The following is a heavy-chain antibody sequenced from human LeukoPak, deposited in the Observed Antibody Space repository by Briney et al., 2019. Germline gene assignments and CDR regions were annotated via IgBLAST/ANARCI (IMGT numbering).Heavy chain of an antibody. J-gene: IGHJ5*02. D-gene: IGHD4/OR15-4a*01. CDR1: GGSMSSYY. CDR3: ARLTGANSPGWFDP. Sequence: SETLSLTCTVSGGSMSSYYWIWIRQPPGKGLEYIGYIYSSGTTNYISSLKSRITISVDTPKNQFYLELRSVTAADTAVYYCARLTGANSPGWFDPWGQGIHVTVSS. CDR2: IYSSGTT. V-gene: IGHV4-59*08.